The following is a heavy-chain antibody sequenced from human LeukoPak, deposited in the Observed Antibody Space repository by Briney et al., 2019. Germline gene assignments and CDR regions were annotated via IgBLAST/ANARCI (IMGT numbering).Heavy chain of an antibody. Sequence: SVKVSCKASGGTFISYAISWVRQAPGQGLEWMGGIIPIFGTANYAQKFQGRVTITTDESTSTAYMELSSLRSEDTAVYYCARGRDWNYAHFDYWGQGTLVTVSS. CDR1: GGTFISYA. D-gene: IGHD1-7*01. CDR3: ARGRDWNYAHFDY. CDR2: IIPIFGTA. J-gene: IGHJ4*02. V-gene: IGHV1-69*05.